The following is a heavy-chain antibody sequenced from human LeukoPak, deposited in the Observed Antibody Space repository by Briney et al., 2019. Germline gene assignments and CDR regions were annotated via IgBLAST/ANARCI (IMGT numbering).Heavy chain of an antibody. V-gene: IGHV4-34*01. J-gene: IGHJ4*02. CDR1: GGSFSGYY. CDR2: INHSGST. Sequence: SETLSLTCAVYGGSFSGYYWSWIRQPPGKGLEWIGEINHSGSTNYSPSLKSRVTISVDTSKNQFSLKLSSVTAADTAVYYCARHFGYYDILTEDYWGQGTLVTVSS. D-gene: IGHD3-9*01. CDR3: ARHFGYYDILTEDY.